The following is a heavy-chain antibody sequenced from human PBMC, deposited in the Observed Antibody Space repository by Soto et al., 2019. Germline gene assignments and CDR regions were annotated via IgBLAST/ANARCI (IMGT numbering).Heavy chain of an antibody. CDR2: ISYDGSNK. Sequence: QVQLVESGGGVVQPGRSLRLSCAASGFTLSSYAMHWVRQAPVKGLEWVAVISYDGSNKYYADSVKGRFTISRDNSKNTLYLQMNSLRAEDTAVYYCARVLEWFTLATYGMDVWGQGTTVTVSS. V-gene: IGHV3-30-3*01. D-gene: IGHD3-3*01. CDR1: GFTLSSYA. J-gene: IGHJ6*02. CDR3: ARVLEWFTLATYGMDV.